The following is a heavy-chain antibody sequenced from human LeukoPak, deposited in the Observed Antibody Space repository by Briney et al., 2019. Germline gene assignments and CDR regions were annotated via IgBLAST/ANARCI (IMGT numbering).Heavy chain of an antibody. CDR1: GYTFTSYD. V-gene: IGHV1-8*03. D-gene: IGHD3-22*01. J-gene: IGHJ6*03. CDR3: ARANYYYDSSGYYYYYYYMDV. Sequence: ASVKVSCKASGYTFTSYDINWERQATGQGLEWMGWMNPNSGNTGYAQKFQGRVTITRNTSISTAYMELSSLRSEDTAVYYYARANYYYDSSGYYYYYYYMDVWGKGTTVTVSS. CDR2: MNPNSGNT.